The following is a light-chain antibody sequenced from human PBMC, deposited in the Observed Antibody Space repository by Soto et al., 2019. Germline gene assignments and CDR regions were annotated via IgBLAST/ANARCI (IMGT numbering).Light chain of an antibody. J-gene: IGLJ3*02. CDR3: NSYAGSNNWV. CDR1: TNDIGGYNL. CDR2: EVT. V-gene: IGLV2-8*01. Sequence: QSALTQPASVSGSPGQSITISCTGTTNDIGGYNLVSWYQQHPGKAPKLMIYEVTKRPSGVPDRFSGSKSGNTASLTVSGLQTEDEADYYCNSYAGSNNWVFGGGTKVTVL.